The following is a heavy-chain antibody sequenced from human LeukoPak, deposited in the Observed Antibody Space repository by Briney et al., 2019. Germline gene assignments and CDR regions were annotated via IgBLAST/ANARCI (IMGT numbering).Heavy chain of an antibody. CDR3: AVATIKDYFDY. CDR1: GFTFSSYE. J-gene: IGHJ4*02. V-gene: IGHV3-48*03. CDR2: ISSSGSTI. Sequence: PGGSLRLSCAASGFTFSSYEMNWVRQAPGKGLEWVSYISSSGSTIYYADSVKGRFTISRDNAKNSLYLHMNSLRAEDTAVYYCAVATIKDYFDYWGQGTLVTVSS. D-gene: IGHD5-24*01.